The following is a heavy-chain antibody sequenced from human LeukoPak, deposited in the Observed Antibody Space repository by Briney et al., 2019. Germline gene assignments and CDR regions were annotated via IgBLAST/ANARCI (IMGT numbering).Heavy chain of an antibody. D-gene: IGHD2-2*02. J-gene: IGHJ4*02. CDR3: SRYPPAIPNDY. V-gene: IGHV1-8*01. CDR1: GYTFASYD. Sequence: ASVTVSFKASGYTFASYDINWVRQAPGQGPEWMGWMNPNSGNTAYAQKFQGRNTITRSPSTNTAYMGLRDLRSEDTAVYYCSRYPPAIPNDYWGQGTLVTVSS. CDR2: MNPNSGNT.